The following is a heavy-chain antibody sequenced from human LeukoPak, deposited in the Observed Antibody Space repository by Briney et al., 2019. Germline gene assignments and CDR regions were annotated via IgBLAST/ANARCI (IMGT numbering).Heavy chain of an antibody. CDR3: ARDSSSFSFDY. CDR1: GFTFSSYG. CDR2: IWYDGSNK. V-gene: IGHV3-33*01. J-gene: IGHJ4*02. Sequence: GRSLRLSCAASGFTFSSYGMHWVRQAPGNGLEWVAVIWYDGSNKYYADSVKGRFTISRDNSKNTLYLQMNSLRAEDTAVYYCARDSSSFSFDYWGQGTLVTVSS. D-gene: IGHD6-13*01.